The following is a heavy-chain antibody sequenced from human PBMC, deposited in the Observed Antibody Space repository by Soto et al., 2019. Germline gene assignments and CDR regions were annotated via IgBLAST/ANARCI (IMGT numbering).Heavy chain of an antibody. Sequence: QLQLQESGPGLVKPSETLSLTCTVSGDSISTSGYYWGWVRQPPGKGLEWVGTIHYTGSTYYNPPLKSRVTMSLQASKNQFSLNLTSVTAADTAVYYCARLGGVIAASDFDYWGQGALVTVSS. D-gene: IGHD2-15*01. J-gene: IGHJ4*02. V-gene: IGHV4-39*01. CDR1: GDSISTSGYY. CDR3: ARLGGVIAASDFDY. CDR2: IHYTGST.